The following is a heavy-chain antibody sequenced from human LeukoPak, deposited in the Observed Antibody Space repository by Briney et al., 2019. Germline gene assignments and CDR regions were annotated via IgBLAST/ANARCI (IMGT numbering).Heavy chain of an antibody. CDR1: GGSFSGYY. J-gene: IGHJ1*01. V-gene: IGHV4-34*01. Sequence: SETLSLTCAVYGGSFSGYYWSWIRQPPGKGLEWIGEINHSGSTNYNPSLKSRVTISVDTSKNQFSLKLSSATAADTAVYYCARGTYSSSSVDFQHWGQGTLVTVSS. D-gene: IGHD6-6*01. CDR3: ARGTYSSSSVDFQH. CDR2: INHSGST.